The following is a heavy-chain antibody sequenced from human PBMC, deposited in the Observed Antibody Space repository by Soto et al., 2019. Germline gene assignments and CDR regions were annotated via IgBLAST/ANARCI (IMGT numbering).Heavy chain of an antibody. CDR1: GGSISSGGYY. D-gene: IGHD2-2*01. Sequence: SETLSLTCTVSGGSISSGGYYWSWIRQHPGKGLEWIGYIYYSGSTYYNPSLKSRVTISVDTSKNQFSLKLSSVTAADTAVYYCARGVVVPAADLLAWFDPWGQGTLVTVSS. V-gene: IGHV4-31*03. CDR3: ARGVVVPAADLLAWFDP. J-gene: IGHJ5*02. CDR2: IYYSGST.